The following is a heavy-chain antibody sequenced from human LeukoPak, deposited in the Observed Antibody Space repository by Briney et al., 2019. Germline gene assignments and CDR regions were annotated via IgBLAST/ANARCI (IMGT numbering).Heavy chain of an antibody. D-gene: IGHD5-18*01. CDR3: ARRSRRIQLWSLSFDL. Sequence: SETLSLTCTVSGGSISSSSYYWGWIRQPPGKGLEWIGSIYYSGSTYYNPSLKSRVTISVDTSKNQFSLKLSSVTAADTAVYYCARRSRRIQLWSLSFDLWGRGTLVTVSS. CDR1: GGSISSSSYY. CDR2: IYYSGST. J-gene: IGHJ2*01. V-gene: IGHV4-39*01.